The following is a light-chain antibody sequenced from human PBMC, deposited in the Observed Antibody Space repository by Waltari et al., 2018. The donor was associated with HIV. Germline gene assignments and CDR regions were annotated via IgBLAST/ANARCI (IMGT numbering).Light chain of an antibody. J-gene: IGLJ3*02. V-gene: IGLV1-44*01. CDR3: ASWDDRLSGPV. CDR2: SNN. Sequence: QSVLTQPPLASGTPGQRVTISCSGSSSNIGSYTVNWYQQIPGTAPKLLIFSNNYRPSGVPDRFSGSKSGTSASLAISGLRSEDEADYYCASWDDRLSGPVFGGGTKLTVL. CDR1: SSNIGSYT.